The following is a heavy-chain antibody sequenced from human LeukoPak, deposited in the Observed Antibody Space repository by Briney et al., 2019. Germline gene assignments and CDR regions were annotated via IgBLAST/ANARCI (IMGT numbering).Heavy chain of an antibody. Sequence: SETLSLTCTVSGGSISSYYWSWIRQPPGKGLEWIGYINHSGSTNYNPSLKSRVTISVDTSKNQFSLKLSSVTAADTAVYYCAREGGYCSSTSCYTTIYYYYYYMDVWGKGTTVTVSS. CDR2: INHSGST. CDR3: AREGGYCSSTSCYTTIYYYYYYMDV. CDR1: GGSISSYY. V-gene: IGHV4-59*12. J-gene: IGHJ6*03. D-gene: IGHD2-2*02.